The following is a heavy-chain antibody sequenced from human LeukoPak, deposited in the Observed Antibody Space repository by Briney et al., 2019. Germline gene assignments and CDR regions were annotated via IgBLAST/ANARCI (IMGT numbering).Heavy chain of an antibody. CDR1: GGSFSGYY. J-gene: IGHJ3*02. CDR3: ARGEGVLLWFGESPDAFDI. D-gene: IGHD3-10*01. Sequence: PSETLSLTCAVYGGSFSGYYWSWIRQPPGKGLEWIGEINHSGSTNYNPSLKSRVTISVDTSKNQFSLKLSSVTAAGTAVYYCARGEGVLLWFGESPDAFDIWGQGTMVTVSS. V-gene: IGHV4-34*01. CDR2: INHSGST.